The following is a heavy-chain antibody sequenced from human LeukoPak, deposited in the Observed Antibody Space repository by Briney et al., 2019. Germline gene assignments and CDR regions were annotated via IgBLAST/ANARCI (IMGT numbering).Heavy chain of an antibody. CDR1: GGSISNNY. CDR2: IYYSGST. CDR3: ARHYGP. Sequence: SETLSLTCTVSGGSISNNYWSWIRQPPGKGLEWIGSIYYSGSTYYNPSLKSRVTISVDTSKNQFSLKLNSVTATDTAVYYCARHYGPWGQGTLVTVSS. D-gene: IGHD3-10*01. J-gene: IGHJ4*02. V-gene: IGHV4-39*01.